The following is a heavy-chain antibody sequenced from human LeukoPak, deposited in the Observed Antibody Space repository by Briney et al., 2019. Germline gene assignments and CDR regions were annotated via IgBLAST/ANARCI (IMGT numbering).Heavy chain of an antibody. Sequence: GGSLRLSCAASGFTFSSYAMHWVRQAPGKGLEWVAVISYDGSNKYYADSVKGRFTISRDNSKNTLYLQMNSLRAEDTAVYYFARIMTTVTPFDYWGQGTLVTVSS. CDR3: ARIMTTVTPFDY. CDR1: GFTFSSYA. V-gene: IGHV3-30-3*01. CDR2: ISYDGSNK. D-gene: IGHD4-17*01. J-gene: IGHJ4*02.